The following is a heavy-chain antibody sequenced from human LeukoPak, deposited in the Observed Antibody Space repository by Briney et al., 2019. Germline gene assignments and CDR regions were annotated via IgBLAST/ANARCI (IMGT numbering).Heavy chain of an antibody. Sequence: GGSLRLSCAASGFTFSSYAMRWVRQAPGRGLEWVSYISSSGSTIYYADSVKGRFTISRDNAKNSLYLQMNSLRAEDTAVYYCARTCGGDCYLGYWGQGTLVTVSS. CDR2: ISSSGSTI. CDR1: GFTFSSYA. D-gene: IGHD2-21*02. CDR3: ARTCGGDCYLGY. J-gene: IGHJ4*02. V-gene: IGHV3-48*04.